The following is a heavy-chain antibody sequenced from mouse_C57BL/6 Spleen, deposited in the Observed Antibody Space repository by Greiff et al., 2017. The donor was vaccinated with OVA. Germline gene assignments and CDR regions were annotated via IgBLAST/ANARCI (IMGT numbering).Heavy chain of an antibody. J-gene: IGHJ3*01. Sequence: QVQLKQSGAELVRPGASVTLSCKASGYTFTDYEMHRVKQTPVHGLEWIGAIDPETGGTAYNQKFKGKAILTADKSSSTAYMELRSLTSEDSAVYYCTRDAPFAYWGQGTLVTVSA. CDR3: TRDAPFAY. V-gene: IGHV1-15*01. CDR1: GYTFTDYE. CDR2: IDPETGGT.